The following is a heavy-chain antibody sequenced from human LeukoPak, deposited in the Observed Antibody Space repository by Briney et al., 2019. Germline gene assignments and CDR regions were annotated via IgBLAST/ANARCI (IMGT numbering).Heavy chain of an antibody. CDR3: TGQSSSGGAY. Sequence: GGSLKLSCAASGFTFSGSAMHWVRQASGKGLEWVGRIRSKANSYATAYAASVKGRFTISRDDSMNTAFLQMNSLKTEDTAVYYCTGQSSSGGAYWGQGTLVTVSS. J-gene: IGHJ4*02. D-gene: IGHD3-10*01. CDR1: GFTFSGSA. CDR2: IRSKANSYAT. V-gene: IGHV3-73*01.